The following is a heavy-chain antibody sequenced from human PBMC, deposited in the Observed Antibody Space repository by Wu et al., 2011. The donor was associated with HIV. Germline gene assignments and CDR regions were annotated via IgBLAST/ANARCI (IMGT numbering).Heavy chain of an antibody. D-gene: IGHD2-15*01. Sequence: NPNSGNTGYAQKFQGRVAITRNTSISTAYMELSSLRSEDTAVYYCARGEVVLGNWGQGTLVTVSS. J-gene: IGHJ4*02. CDR2: NPNSGNT. CDR3: ARGEVVLGN. V-gene: IGHV1-8*03.